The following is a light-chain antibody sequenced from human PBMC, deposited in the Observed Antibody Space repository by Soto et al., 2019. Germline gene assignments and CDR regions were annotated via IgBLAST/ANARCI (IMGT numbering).Light chain of an antibody. CDR3: GSWDSSLSAYV. CDR1: SSNIGGNS. V-gene: IGLV1-51*01. Sequence: QSVLTQPPSVSAAPGQKVTISCSGSSSNIGGNSVSWYRQLPGTAPKLLIYDGNKRPSGIPGRFSSSKSGPSATLGMPVIQARDEADYDCGSWDSSLSAYVFGTGTKV. CDR2: DGN. J-gene: IGLJ1*01.